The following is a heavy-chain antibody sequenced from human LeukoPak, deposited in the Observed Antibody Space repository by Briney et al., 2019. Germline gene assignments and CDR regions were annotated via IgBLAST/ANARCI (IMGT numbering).Heavy chain of an antibody. CDR2: ISASGGNT. Sequence: GGSLRLSCAASGFTFSSYAMSWVRQAPGKGLQWVSGISASGGNTYYADSVEGRFTISRDNSKNTLYLQMNSLRAEDTAVYYCAGGPGGAGALDYWGQGTLVTVSS. D-gene: IGHD3-16*01. CDR3: AGGPGGAGALDY. V-gene: IGHV3-23*01. J-gene: IGHJ4*02. CDR1: GFTFSSYA.